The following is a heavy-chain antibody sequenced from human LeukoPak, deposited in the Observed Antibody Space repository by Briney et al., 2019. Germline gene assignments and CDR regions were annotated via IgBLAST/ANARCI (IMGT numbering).Heavy chain of an antibody. CDR1: EFSFPNYA. D-gene: IGHD2-2*01. V-gene: IGHV3-23*01. CDR2: ISGSGGGT. Sequence: GGSLRLSCVGSEFSFPNYAMSWVRQAPGRGLEWVSSISGSGGGTYYADSVKGRFTISRDNSKNTLYLQMNSLRAEDTALYYCARDRPQYCSSVNCYVFDCWGQGTLVTVSS. J-gene: IGHJ4*02. CDR3: ARDRPQYCSSVNCYVFDC.